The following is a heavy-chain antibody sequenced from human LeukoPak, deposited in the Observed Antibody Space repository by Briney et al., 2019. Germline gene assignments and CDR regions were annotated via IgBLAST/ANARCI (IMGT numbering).Heavy chain of an antibody. CDR1: GDSISSYY. CDR2: ILFSGST. CDR3: ARAPYYYYMDM. Sequence: SETLSLTCTVSGDSISSYYWSWIRQPPGKGLEWIAYILFSGSTNYNPSLKSRVTISVDTSKNQFSQKVSSVTAADTAVYYCARAPYYYYMDMWGKGTTVTVSS. V-gene: IGHV4-59*01. J-gene: IGHJ6*03.